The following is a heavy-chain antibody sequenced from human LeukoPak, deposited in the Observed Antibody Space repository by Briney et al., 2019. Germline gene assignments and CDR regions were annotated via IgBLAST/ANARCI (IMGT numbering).Heavy chain of an antibody. CDR2: IYTSGST. CDR1: GGSISSYY. D-gene: IGHD3-10*01. J-gene: IGHJ3*02. CDR3: ARDGLLWFGDDDAFDI. V-gene: IGHV4-4*07. Sequence: PSETLSLTCTVSGGSISSYYWSWIRQPAGKGLEWIGRIYTSGSTNYNPSLKSRVTMSVDTSKNQFSLKLSSVTAADTAVYYCARDGLLWFGDDDAFDIWGQGTMVTVSS.